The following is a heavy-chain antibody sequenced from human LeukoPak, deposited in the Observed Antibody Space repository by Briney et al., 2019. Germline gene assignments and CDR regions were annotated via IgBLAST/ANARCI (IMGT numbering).Heavy chain of an antibody. CDR1: GFTFDDYA. V-gene: IGHV3-9*01. D-gene: IGHD3-9*01. J-gene: IGHJ4*02. CDR2: ISWNSGSI. CDR3: AKESPRRPRYDILTGYYNSNFDY. Sequence: GGSLRLSCAASGFTFDDYAMHWVRHAPGKGLEWVSGISWNSGSIGYADSVKGRFTISRDNAKNSLYLQMNSLRAEDTALYYCAKESPRRPRYDILTGYYNSNFDYWGQGTLVTVSS.